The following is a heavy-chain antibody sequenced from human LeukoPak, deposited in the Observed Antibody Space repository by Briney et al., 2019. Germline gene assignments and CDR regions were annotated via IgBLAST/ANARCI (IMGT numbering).Heavy chain of an antibody. CDR1: GGSMRSYY. CDR3: ARHVGYDYVWGSYRPDAFDI. J-gene: IGHJ3*02. Sequence: SETLSLTCTVSGGSMRSYYWSWIRQPPGKGLEWIGEINHSGSTNYNPSLKSRVTISVDTSKNQFSLKLSSVTAADTAVYYCARHVGYDYVWGSYRPDAFDIWGQGTMVTVSS. V-gene: IGHV4-34*01. D-gene: IGHD3-16*02. CDR2: INHSGST.